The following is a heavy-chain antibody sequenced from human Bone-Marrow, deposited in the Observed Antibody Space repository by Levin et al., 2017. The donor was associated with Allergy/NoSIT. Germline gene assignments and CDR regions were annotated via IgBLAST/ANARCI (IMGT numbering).Heavy chain of an antibody. Sequence: SGPTLVKPTQTLTLTCTFSGFSLSTSGVGVGWIRQPPGKTLEWLALIFWDDDKRYSPSLKSRLTITKDTSKNQVVLTMTNMDPVDTATYYCVHRRQRTYYDTLTGYYSRGEFDYWGQGTLVTVSS. J-gene: IGHJ4*02. V-gene: IGHV2-5*02. D-gene: IGHD3-9*01. CDR2: IFWDDDK. CDR1: GFSLSTSGVG. CDR3: VHRRQRTYYDTLTGYYSRGEFDY.